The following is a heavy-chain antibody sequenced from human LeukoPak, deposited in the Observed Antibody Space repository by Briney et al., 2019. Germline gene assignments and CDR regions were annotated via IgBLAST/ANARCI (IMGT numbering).Heavy chain of an antibody. CDR1: GCTFSSYS. CDR3: AKDLLPSHYDSRVLDY. Sequence: PAGSLSLSCAASGCTFSSYSMSWIRQAPGKGLEWVSTIIGSGGSTYYADSVRGRFTISRDNSKNTLYLQMNSLRAEDTAVYYCAKDLLPSHYDSRVLDYWGQGTLVTVSS. CDR2: IIGSGGST. V-gene: IGHV3-23*01. D-gene: IGHD3-22*01. J-gene: IGHJ4*02.